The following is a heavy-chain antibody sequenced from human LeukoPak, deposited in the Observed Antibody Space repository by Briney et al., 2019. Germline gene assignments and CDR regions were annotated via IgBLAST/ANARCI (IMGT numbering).Heavy chain of an antibody. CDR2: ITSSSYI. CDR1: GFTFSSYS. J-gene: IGHJ5*02. V-gene: IGHV3-21*01. D-gene: IGHD6-6*01. CDR3: ARPDSSSSLGFDP. Sequence: GGSLRLSCAASGFTFSSYSMNWVRQAPGKGLEWVSSITSSSYIYYADSVKGRFTISRDNAKNSLYLQMNSLRAEDTAVYYCARPDSSSSLGFDPWGQGTLVTVSS.